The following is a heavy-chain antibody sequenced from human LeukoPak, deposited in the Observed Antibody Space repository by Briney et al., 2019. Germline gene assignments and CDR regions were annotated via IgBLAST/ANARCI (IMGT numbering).Heavy chain of an antibody. D-gene: IGHD2-2*01. Sequence: GESLKISCKGSGYTFASFWIGWVRQLPGKGLEWMGIIYPRDSDTRYNPSFQGHVTISVDKSINTAYLQWSGLKASDTAMYYCARLTGCSSTSCPKVGSFDYWGQGTLVTVSS. CDR1: GYTFASFW. CDR2: IYPRDSDT. CDR3: ARLTGCSSTSCPKVGSFDY. J-gene: IGHJ4*02. V-gene: IGHV5-51*01.